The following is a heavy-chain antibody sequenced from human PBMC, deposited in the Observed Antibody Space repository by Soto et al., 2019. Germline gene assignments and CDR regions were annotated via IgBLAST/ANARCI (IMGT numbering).Heavy chain of an antibody. D-gene: IGHD1-26*01. CDR3: ARNHGSSHYYYGMDV. Sequence: GAALKISCKGSGYSFTSYWLGWVRQMPGKGLEWMGIIYPGESDTRYSPSFQGQVTISADKSISTAYLQWSSLKASDTAMYYWARNHGSSHYYYGMDVGGQGTMVTVSS. CDR2: IYPGESDT. J-gene: IGHJ6*02. V-gene: IGHV5-51*01. CDR1: GYSFTSYW.